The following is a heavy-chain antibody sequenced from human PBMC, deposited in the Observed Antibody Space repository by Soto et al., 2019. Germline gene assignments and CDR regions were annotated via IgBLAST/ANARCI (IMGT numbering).Heavy chain of an antibody. V-gene: IGHV4-30-2*01. Sequence: SQTLSLTCAVCCDCICRGSYSWSWIRQPPGKGLEWIGYIYHSGSTYYNPSLKSRVTISVDRSKNQFSLKLSSVTAADTAVYYCARVPDYWGQGTLVTVSS. CDR2: IYHSGST. CDR1: CDCICRGSYS. J-gene: IGHJ4*02. CDR3: ARVPDY.